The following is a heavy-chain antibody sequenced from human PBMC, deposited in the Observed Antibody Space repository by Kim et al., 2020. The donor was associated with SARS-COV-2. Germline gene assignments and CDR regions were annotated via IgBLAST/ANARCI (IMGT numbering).Heavy chain of an antibody. CDR1: GYTFTLYY. D-gene: IGHD3-10*01. Sequence: ASVKVSCKASGYTFTLYYIHWVRQAPGQGLEWVGRIKSSGGGTTYAQRFQGRVTMTTDTTASTVHMELSSLRSDDTAVYYCARDPATMQENGGFDYWGQGALVTVSS. CDR2: IKSSGGGT. CDR3: ARDPATMQENGGFDY. J-gene: IGHJ4*02. V-gene: IGHV1-46*01.